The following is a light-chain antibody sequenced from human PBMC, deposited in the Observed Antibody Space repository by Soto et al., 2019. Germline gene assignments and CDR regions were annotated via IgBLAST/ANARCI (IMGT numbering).Light chain of an antibody. Sequence: QSVLTQPASVFGSPGQSITISCTGTSSDVGGYNFVSWYQQLPGKAPKLMIYEVTSRPSGVSNRFSGSKSGNTASLTISGLQAEDEADYYCSSYTSSSTLFGTGTKLTVL. CDR3: SSYTSSSTL. J-gene: IGLJ1*01. CDR1: SSDVGGYNF. V-gene: IGLV2-14*03. CDR2: EVT.